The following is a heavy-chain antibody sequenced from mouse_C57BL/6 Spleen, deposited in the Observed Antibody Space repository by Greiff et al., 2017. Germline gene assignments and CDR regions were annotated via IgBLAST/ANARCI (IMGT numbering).Heavy chain of an antibody. CDR1: GYAFTNYL. Sequence: VQLQPSGAELVRPGTSVKVSCKASGYAFTNYLIEWVKQRPGQGLEWIGVINPGSGGTTYNEKFKGKATLTADKSSSTAYMQLSSLTSEDSAVYFCARDGNYGFDYWGQGTTLTVSS. J-gene: IGHJ2*01. CDR3: ARDGNYGFDY. D-gene: IGHD2-1*01. CDR2: INPGSGGT. V-gene: IGHV1-54*01.